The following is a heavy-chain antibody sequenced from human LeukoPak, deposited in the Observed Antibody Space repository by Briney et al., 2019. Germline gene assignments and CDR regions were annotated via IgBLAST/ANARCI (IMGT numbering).Heavy chain of an antibody. V-gene: IGHV3-33*01. CDR3: ARVRGFSGYYYFDY. CDR1: GFTFSSYG. D-gene: IGHD3-22*01. CDR2: IWYDGSNK. Sequence: GGSLRLSCAASGFTFSSYGMHRVRQAPGKGLEWVAVIWYDGSNKYYADSVEGRFTISRDNSKNTLYLQMNSLRAEDTAVYYCARVRGFSGYYYFDYWGQGTLVTVSS. J-gene: IGHJ4*02.